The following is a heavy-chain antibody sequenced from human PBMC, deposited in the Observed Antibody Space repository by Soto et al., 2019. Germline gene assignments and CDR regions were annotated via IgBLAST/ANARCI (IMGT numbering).Heavy chain of an antibody. CDR2: INWNGGST. CDR1: GFTFDDYG. D-gene: IGHD5-18*01. CDR3: AMASPSGYSYGYYFGC. Sequence: EVQLVESGGGVVRPGGSLRLSCAASGFTFDDYGMSWVRQVPGKGLEWVSGINWNGGSTGYADSVKGRFTISRDNAKNSLALQMNSLRAEDTVLYCCAMASPSGYSYGYYFGCWCQGTLVTVSS. V-gene: IGHV3-20*04. J-gene: IGHJ4*02.